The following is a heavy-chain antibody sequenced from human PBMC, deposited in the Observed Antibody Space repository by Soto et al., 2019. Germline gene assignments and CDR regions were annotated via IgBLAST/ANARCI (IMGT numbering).Heavy chain of an antibody. D-gene: IGHD3-10*01. Sequence: EVQLLESVGGLVQPGGSMRLSCAASGFTFNNYAMTWVRQAPGKGLEWVSAISGGGDTTSYADSVKGRFTVSRDGSKNKLYLQMSSLRAEDTALYYCAKGRGGSGSLTPRVDFLGQGTLVTVSS. CDR1: GFTFNNYA. CDR2: ISGGGDTT. CDR3: AKGRGGSGSLTPRVDF. J-gene: IGHJ4*02. V-gene: IGHV3-23*01.